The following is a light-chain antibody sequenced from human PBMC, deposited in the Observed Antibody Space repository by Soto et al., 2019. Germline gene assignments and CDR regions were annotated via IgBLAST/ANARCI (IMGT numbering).Light chain of an antibody. CDR2: LGS. CDR3: MQALQTPRT. Sequence: DIVMTQSPLSLPVTPGEPASISCRSSQSLLHSNGYNYLDWYLQKPGQSPQLLIYLGSNRASGVPDRFSGSGPGTDFTLKISRVEAEDVGVYYCMQALQTPRTFGQGTKVEI. J-gene: IGKJ1*01. V-gene: IGKV2-28*01. CDR1: QSLLHSNGYNY.